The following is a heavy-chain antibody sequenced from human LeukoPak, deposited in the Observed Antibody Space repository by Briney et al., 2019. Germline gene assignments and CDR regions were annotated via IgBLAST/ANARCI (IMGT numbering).Heavy chain of an antibody. CDR2: ISSSGGST. J-gene: IGHJ4*02. CDR3: AKAWSAVAGTLTLGY. V-gene: IGHV3-23*01. Sequence: GGSLRLSCAASGFTFSSYAMSWVRQAPGKGLEWVSAISSSGGSTYYADSVKGRFTISRDNSKNTLYLQMNSLRAEDTAVYYCAKAWSAVAGTLTLGYWGQGTLVTVSS. D-gene: IGHD6-19*01. CDR1: GFTFSSYA.